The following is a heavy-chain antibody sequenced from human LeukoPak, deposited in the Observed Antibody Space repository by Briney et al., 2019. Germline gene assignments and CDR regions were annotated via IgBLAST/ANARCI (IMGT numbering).Heavy chain of an antibody. CDR3: ARVQYSSSWYDAFDI. CDR2: ISSSSSYI. V-gene: IGHV3-21*01. CDR1: GFTFNSYS. D-gene: IGHD6-13*01. Sequence: PGGSLRLSCAASGFTFNSYSMNWVRQAPGKGLEWVSSISSSSSYIYYADSVKGRFTISRDNAKNSLYLQMNSLRAEDTAVYYCARVQYSSSWYDAFDIWGQGTMVTVSS. J-gene: IGHJ3*02.